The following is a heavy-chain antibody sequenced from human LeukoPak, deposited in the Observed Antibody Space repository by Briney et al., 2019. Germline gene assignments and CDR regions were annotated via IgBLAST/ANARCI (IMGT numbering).Heavy chain of an antibody. V-gene: IGHV1-24*01. J-gene: IGHJ4*02. CDR1: GYTLTELS. CDR3: ATGVEYYDFWSGYYPFDY. D-gene: IGHD3-3*01. CDR2: FDPEDGET. Sequence: ASVKVSCKVSGYTLTELSMHGVRQAPGKGLEWMGGFDPEDGETIYAQKFQGRVTMTEDTSTDTAYMELSSLRSEDTAVYYCATGVEYYDFWSGYYPFDYWGQGTLVTVSS.